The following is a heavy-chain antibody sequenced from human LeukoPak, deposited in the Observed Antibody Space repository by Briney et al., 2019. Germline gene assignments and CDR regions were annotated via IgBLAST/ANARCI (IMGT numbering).Heavy chain of an antibody. D-gene: IGHD3-10*01. CDR3: ARGYGSGIFAGLDY. V-gene: IGHV4-38-2*02. CDR2: IYHSGST. Sequence: PSETLSLTCTVSGYSISSGYYWGWIRQPPGKGLEWIGSIYHSGSTYYNPSLKSRVTISVDTSKNQFSLKLSSVTAADTAVYYCARGYGSGIFAGLDYWGQGTLVTVSS. J-gene: IGHJ4*02. CDR1: GYSISSGYY.